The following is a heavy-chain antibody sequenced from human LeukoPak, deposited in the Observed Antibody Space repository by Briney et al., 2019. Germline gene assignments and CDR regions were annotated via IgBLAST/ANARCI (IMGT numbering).Heavy chain of an antibody. CDR1: GGSFSGYY. D-gene: IGHD6-19*01. Sequence: SETLSLTCAVYGGSFSGYYRSWIRQPPGKGLEWIGEINHSGSTNYNPSLKSRVTISVDTSKNQFSLKLSSVTAADTAVYYCARGKTGSSGWYRGVFDYWGQGTLVTVSS. J-gene: IGHJ4*02. V-gene: IGHV4-34*01. CDR3: ARGKTGSSGWYRGVFDY. CDR2: INHSGST.